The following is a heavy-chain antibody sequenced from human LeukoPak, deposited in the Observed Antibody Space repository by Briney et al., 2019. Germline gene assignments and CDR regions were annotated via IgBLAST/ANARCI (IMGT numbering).Heavy chain of an antibody. D-gene: IGHD3-10*01. CDR1: GFTFSTYN. Sequence: PGGSLRLSCAASGFTFSTYNMNWVRQAPGKGLEWVSSITSSSSYIYYADSVKGRFTISRDNAKNSLYLQMNSLRAEDTAVYYCARANYGSGYVFDYWGQGTLVTVSS. CDR3: ARANYGSGYVFDY. V-gene: IGHV3-21*01. J-gene: IGHJ4*02. CDR2: ITSSSSYI.